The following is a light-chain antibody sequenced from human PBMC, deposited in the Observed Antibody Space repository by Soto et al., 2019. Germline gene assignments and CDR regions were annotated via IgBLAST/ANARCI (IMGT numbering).Light chain of an antibody. CDR3: QQSYSPLSIS. V-gene: IGKV1-39*01. CDR2: AAS. CDR1: ESISRH. J-gene: IGKJ5*01. Sequence: DIQMTQSPSSLSASVGDRVTITCRASESISRHLNWYQQKPGKAPNLLVYAASTLQNGVPSRFSGSGSGTDFTLTIGSRQPEDFATYYCQQSYSPLSISFGQGTRLEIK.